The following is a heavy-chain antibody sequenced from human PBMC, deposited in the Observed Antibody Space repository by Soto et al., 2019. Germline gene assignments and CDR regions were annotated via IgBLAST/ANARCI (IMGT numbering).Heavy chain of an antibody. CDR2: IYYSGST. D-gene: IGHD6-19*01. CDR3: ARRRAVAGSYYFDY. CDR1: GGSISSSSYY. Sequence: QLQLQESGPGLVKPSETLSLTCTVSGGSISSSSYYWGWIRQPPGKGLEWIGSIYYSGSTYYNPSLKSRVTISVDTSKNQFSLKLSSVTAADTAVYYCARRRAVAGSYYFDYWGQGTLVTVSS. V-gene: IGHV4-39*01. J-gene: IGHJ4*02.